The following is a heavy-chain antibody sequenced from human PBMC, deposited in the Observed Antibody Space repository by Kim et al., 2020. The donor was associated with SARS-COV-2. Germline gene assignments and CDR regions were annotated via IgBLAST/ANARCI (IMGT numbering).Heavy chain of an antibody. J-gene: IGHJ3*02. Sequence: GGSLRLSCAASGFTFSSYGMHWVRQAPGKGLEWVAIISYDGSNKYYADSVKGRFTISRDNSKNTLYLQMDSLRAEDTAVYYCAKGTLREWGAVDIWGQGTMVTVSS. D-gene: IGHD3-3*01. CDR2: ISYDGSNK. CDR3: AKGTLREWGAVDI. CDR1: GFTFSSYG. V-gene: IGHV3-30*18.